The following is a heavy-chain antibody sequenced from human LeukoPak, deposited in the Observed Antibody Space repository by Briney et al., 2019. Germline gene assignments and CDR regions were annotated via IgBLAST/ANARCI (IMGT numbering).Heavy chain of an antibody. CDR3: ATDTGAMVRGVISY. D-gene: IGHD3-10*01. V-gene: IGHV1-24*01. CDR1: GYTLTELS. J-gene: IGHJ4*02. Sequence: ASVKVSCKVSGYTLTELSMHWVRQAPGKGLEWMGGFDPEDGETIYAQKFQGRVTMTEDTSTDTAYMELSSLRSEDTAVYYCATDTGAMVRGVISYWGQGTLVTVSS. CDR2: FDPEDGET.